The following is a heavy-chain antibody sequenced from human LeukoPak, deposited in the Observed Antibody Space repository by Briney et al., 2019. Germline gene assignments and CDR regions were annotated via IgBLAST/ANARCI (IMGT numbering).Heavy chain of an antibody. D-gene: IGHD2-2*01. CDR2: ICGSADAT. CDR3: AKTQTGYCSSTSCLDGMDG. Sequence: GGSLRLSCAASGFTFRNYAMRWVRQAPGKGLFWVSTICGSADATYYADSVKGRFNISRDNSKNSLYLQMNSLRAEDTGEYYCAKTQTGYCSSTSCLDGMDGWGQGTTVTVS. V-gene: IGHV3-23*01. J-gene: IGHJ6*02. CDR1: GFTFRNYA.